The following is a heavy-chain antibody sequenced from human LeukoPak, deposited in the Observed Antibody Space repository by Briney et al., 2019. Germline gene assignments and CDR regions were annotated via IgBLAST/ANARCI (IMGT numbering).Heavy chain of an antibody. CDR2: INAGNGNT. CDR3: ARWPRIAAAWDGWYFDL. D-gene: IGHD6-13*01. CDR1: GYTFTSYA. V-gene: IGHV1-3*03. J-gene: IGHJ2*01. Sequence: GASVKVSCKASGYTFTSYAMHWVRQAPGQRLEWMGWINAGNGNTKYSQEFQGRVTITRDTSASTAYMELSSLRSEDTAVYYCARWPRIAAAWDGWYFDLWGRGTLVTVSS.